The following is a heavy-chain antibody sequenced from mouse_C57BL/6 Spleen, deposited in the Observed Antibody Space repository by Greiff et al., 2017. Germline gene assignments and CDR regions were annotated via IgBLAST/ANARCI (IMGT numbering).Heavy chain of an antibody. D-gene: IGHD1-2*01. Sequence: EVQLQQSGPELVKPGASVKISCKASGYTFTDYYMNWVKQSHGKCLEWIGDINPNNGGTSYNQKFKGKATLTVDKSSSTAYMELRSLTSEDSAVYYCARGVRQFAYWGQGTLVTVSA. CDR3: ARGVRQFAY. V-gene: IGHV1-26*01. J-gene: IGHJ3*01. CDR1: GYTFTDYY. CDR2: INPNNGGT.